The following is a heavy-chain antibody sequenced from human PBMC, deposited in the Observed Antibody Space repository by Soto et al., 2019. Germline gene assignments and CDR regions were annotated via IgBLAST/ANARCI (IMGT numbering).Heavy chain of an antibody. V-gene: IGHV4-59*01. J-gene: IGHJ4*02. D-gene: IGHD3-3*01. CDR1: GGSISSYY. CDR3: AGAGVDPDDPSFDY. Sequence: PSETLSLTCTVSGGSISSYYWSWIRQPPGKGLEWIGYIYYSGSTNYNPSLKSRVTISVDTSKNQFSLKLSSVTAADTAVYYCAGAGVDPDDPSFDYWGQGTLVTVSS. CDR2: IYYSGST.